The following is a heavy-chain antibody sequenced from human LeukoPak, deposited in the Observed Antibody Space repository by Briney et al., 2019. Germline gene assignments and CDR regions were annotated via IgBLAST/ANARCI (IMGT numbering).Heavy chain of an antibody. CDR2: IIPIFGTA. J-gene: IGHJ4*02. Sequence: SVKVSCKASGGTFSSYAISWVRQAPGQGLEWVGRIIPIFGTANYAQKFQGGVTITADKSTSTAYMELSSLRSEDTAVYYCARGATYGDYGNDYWGQGTLVTVSS. CDR1: GGTFSSYA. CDR3: ARGATYGDYGNDY. D-gene: IGHD4-17*01. V-gene: IGHV1-69*06.